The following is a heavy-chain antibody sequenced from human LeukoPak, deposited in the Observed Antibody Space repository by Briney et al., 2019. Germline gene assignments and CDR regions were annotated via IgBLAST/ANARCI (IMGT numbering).Heavy chain of an antibody. CDR1: GYTFTRYY. CDR3: ARGGWGVGCSSTSCYDSEYFQH. V-gene: IGHV1-2*06. J-gene: IGHJ1*01. CDR2: INPNSGGT. D-gene: IGHD2-2*01. Sequence: ASVKVSCKASGYTFTRYYMHWVRQAPGQGLEWGGRINPNSGGTNYAQKFQGRVTMTRDTSISTAYTELSRLRSDDTAVYYCARGGWGVGCSSTSCYDSEYFQHWGQGTLVTVSS.